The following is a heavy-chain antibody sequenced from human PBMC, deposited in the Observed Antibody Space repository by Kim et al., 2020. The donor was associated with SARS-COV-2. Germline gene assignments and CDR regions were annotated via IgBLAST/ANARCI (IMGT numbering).Heavy chain of an antibody. CDR2: IYYSRST. V-gene: IGHV4-39*07. J-gene: IGHJ3*02. CDR1: GGSISSSSYY. CDR3: ARGGDLDAFDI. D-gene: IGHD2-21*02. Sequence: SETLSLTCTVSGGSISSSSYYWGWIRQPPGKGLEWIGSIYYSRSTYYNPSLKSRVTISVDTSKNQFSLKLSSVTAADTAVYYCARGGDLDAFDIWGQGTMVTVSS.